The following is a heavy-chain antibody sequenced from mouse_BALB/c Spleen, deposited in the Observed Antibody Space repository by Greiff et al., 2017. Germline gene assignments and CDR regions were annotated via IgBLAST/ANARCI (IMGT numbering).Heavy chain of an antibody. V-gene: IGHV7-3*02. CDR1: GFTFTDYY. CDR3: ARDKVAVDY. J-gene: IGHJ2*01. Sequence: EVKLVESGGGLVQPGGSLRLSCATSGFTFTDYYMSWVRQPPGKALEWLGFIRNKANGYTTEYSASVKGRFTISRDNSQSILYLQMNTLRAEDGATYYCARDKVAVDYWGQGTTLTVSS. D-gene: IGHD1-1*01. CDR2: IRNKANGYTT.